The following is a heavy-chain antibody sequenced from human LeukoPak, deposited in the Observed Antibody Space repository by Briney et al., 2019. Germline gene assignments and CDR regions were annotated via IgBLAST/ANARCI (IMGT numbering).Heavy chain of an antibody. CDR3: ARAPGDYYFDY. D-gene: IGHD4-17*01. CDR2: ISYDGSNK. V-gene: IGHV3-30*16. Sequence: SLSLSCAASRFTLSSYAMHWVRQGPGKGLEWVAVISYDGSNKYYADSVKGRFTISRDNSKNTLYLQMNSLRAEDTAVYYCARAPGDYYFDYWGQGTLVTVSS. CDR1: RFTLSSYA. J-gene: IGHJ4*02.